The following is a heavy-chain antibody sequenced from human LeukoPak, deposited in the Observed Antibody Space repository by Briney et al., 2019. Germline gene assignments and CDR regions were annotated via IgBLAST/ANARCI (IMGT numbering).Heavy chain of an antibody. V-gene: IGHV3-64*01. CDR1: GFSFSRYA. CDR2: ISSNGGST. Sequence: GGSLRLSCATSGFSFSRYAMHWVRQAPGKGLEYVSAISSNGGSTYYAKSVKGRFVISRDNSKNTLNLQMGSLRAEDMAVYYCTRDAFRAYSYIDYWGQGTLVTVSS. D-gene: IGHD5-18*01. CDR3: TRDAFRAYSYIDY. J-gene: IGHJ4*02.